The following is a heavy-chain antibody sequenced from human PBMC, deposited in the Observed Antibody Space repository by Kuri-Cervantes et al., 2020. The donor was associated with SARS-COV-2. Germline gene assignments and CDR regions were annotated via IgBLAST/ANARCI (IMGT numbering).Heavy chain of an antibody. Sequence: SETLSLTCTVSGGSISSYYWSWIRQPAGKGLEWIGRIYTSGGTNYNPSLKSRVTMSVGTSKNQFSLKLSSVTAADTAVYYCARGQGIAVAGIIRPEGGDDAFDIWGQGTMVTVSS. J-gene: IGHJ3*02. V-gene: IGHV4-4*07. CDR2: IYTSGGT. CDR1: GGSISSYY. CDR3: ARGQGIAVAGIIRPEGGDDAFDI. D-gene: IGHD6-19*01.